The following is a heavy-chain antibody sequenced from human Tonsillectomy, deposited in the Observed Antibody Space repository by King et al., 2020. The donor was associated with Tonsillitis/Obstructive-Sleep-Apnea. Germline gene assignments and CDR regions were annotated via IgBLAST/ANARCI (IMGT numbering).Heavy chain of an antibody. CDR2: ISYIGGT. Sequence: LQLQESGPGLVKPSETLSLTCTVSGGSISSYYWSWIRQPPGKGLEWSVYISYIGGTNYNPSLKSRVTISVDTSTNQCSLKLRSVTAADTAVYYCARMVPPPIWGQGTMVTVSS. CDR3: ARMVPPPI. D-gene: IGHD2-8*01. J-gene: IGHJ3*02. CDR1: GGSISSYY. V-gene: IGHV4-59*01.